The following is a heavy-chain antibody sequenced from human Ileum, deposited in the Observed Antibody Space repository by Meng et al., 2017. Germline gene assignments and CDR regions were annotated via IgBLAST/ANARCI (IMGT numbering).Heavy chain of an antibody. CDR3: ARHGGYSQDF. V-gene: IGHV4-4*02. CDR2: ISHSGSA. D-gene: IGHD4-23*01. CDR1: SGSISSNTY. J-gene: IGHJ4*02. Sequence: QVQRRGSGPGLVRPSGTLSLTCAVSSGSISSNTYWSWVRQPPGKGLEWIGQISHSGSAYYNPSLKSRVTMSVDKSKSQFSLMLTSVTAADTAIYYCARHGGYSQDFWGQGTLVTVSS.